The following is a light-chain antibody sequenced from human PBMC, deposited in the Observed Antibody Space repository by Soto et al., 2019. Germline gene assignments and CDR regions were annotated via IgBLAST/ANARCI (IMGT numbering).Light chain of an antibody. CDR3: QQSYSTAFT. CDR1: QSISNY. CDR2: AAS. V-gene: IGKV1-39*01. J-gene: IGKJ3*01. Sequence: DIQMTQSPSSLSASVGDSVTITCRASQSISNYLNWYQQKPGKAPKLLVYAASSLQSGVPSRFSGSGSGTEFTLTISTLQPADFETYNHQQSYSTAFTFGPGTKVDIK.